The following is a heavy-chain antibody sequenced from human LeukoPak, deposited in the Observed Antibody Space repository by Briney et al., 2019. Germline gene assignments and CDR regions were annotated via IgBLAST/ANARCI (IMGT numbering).Heavy chain of an antibody. CDR2: IGTAGDT. J-gene: IGHJ4*02. D-gene: IGHD1-1*01. V-gene: IGHV3-13*01. CDR1: GFTFSDYD. Sequence: QPGGSLRLSCAASGFTFSDYDMHWVRQATGKGLEWVSAIGTAGDTYYTGSVKGRFTISRENAKNSLYLQMNSLGAGDMAVYYCARVAKERVGGVYYFDYWGQGTLVTVSS. CDR3: ARVAKERVGGVYYFDY.